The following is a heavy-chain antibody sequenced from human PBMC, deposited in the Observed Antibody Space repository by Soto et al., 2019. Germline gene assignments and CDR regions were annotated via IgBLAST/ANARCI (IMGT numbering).Heavy chain of an antibody. CDR1: GFTFSSYW. J-gene: IGHJ6*02. D-gene: IGHD2-2*01. V-gene: IGHV3-74*01. CDR2: INSDGSST. CDR3: ARDGAMRDYPYYYYYYGMDV. Sequence: PGGSLRLSCAASGFTFSSYWMHWVRQAPGKGLVWVSRINSDGSSTSYADSVKGRFTISRDNAKNSLYLQMNSLRAEDTAVYYCARDGAMRDYPYYYYYYGMDVWGQGTTVTVSS.